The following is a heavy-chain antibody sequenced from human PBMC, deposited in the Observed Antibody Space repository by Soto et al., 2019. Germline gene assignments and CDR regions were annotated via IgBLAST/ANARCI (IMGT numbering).Heavy chain of an antibody. J-gene: IGHJ2*01. CDR1: GFTFNIYA. Sequence: EVQLLESGGGLVQPGGSLRLSCAASGFTFNIYAMIWVRQAPGKGLEWVSAMSGRGDNTYYADSVKGRFTISRDNSKNTLYLQMNSLRAEDTAIYHCAKDYASGINWFFDLWGRGTLVTVSS. CDR3: AKDYASGINWFFDL. D-gene: IGHD2-2*01. V-gene: IGHV3-23*01. CDR2: MSGRGDNT.